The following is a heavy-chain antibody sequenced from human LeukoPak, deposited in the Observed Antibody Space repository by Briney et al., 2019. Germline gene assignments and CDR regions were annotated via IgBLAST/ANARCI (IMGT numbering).Heavy chain of an antibody. D-gene: IGHD3-16*01. CDR3: ARGRRSWGPYYFDY. Sequence: KPSETLSLTCAVYGGSFSGYYWSWIRQPPGKGQEWIGEINHSGSTNYNPSLKSRVTISVDTSKNQFSLKLSSVTAADTAVYYCARGRRSWGPYYFDYWGQGTLVTVSS. V-gene: IGHV4-34*01. CDR2: INHSGST. CDR1: GGSFSGYY. J-gene: IGHJ4*02.